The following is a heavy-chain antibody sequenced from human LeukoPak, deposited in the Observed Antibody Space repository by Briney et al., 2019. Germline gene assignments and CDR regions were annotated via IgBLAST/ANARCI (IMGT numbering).Heavy chain of an antibody. CDR3: ARVSQRFGYYYYMDV. CDR2: IILFFCTA. J-gene: IGHJ6*03. CDR1: GGTFSSYA. Sequence: ASVTVSCKASGGTFSSYAISWVRQAPAQGLGWMGGIILFFCTANYAQKFQGRVTITTDESTSTAYMELSSLRSEDTAVYYCARVSQRFGYYYYMDVWGKGTTVTVSS. D-gene: IGHD3-16*01. V-gene: IGHV1-69*05.